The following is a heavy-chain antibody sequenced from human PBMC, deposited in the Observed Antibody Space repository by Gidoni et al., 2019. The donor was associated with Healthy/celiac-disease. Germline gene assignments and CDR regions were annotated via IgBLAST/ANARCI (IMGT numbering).Heavy chain of an antibody. Sequence: QVQLVESGGGVVQPGRSLRLSCAASGFTFSSYGMHWVRQAPGKGLEWVAVIWYDGSNKYYADSVKGRFTISRDNSKNTLYLQMNSLRAEDTAVYYCARGVVVPAAGGDWFDPWGQGTLVTVSS. J-gene: IGHJ5*02. V-gene: IGHV3-33*01. CDR1: GFTFSSYG. CDR3: ARGVVVPAAGGDWFDP. D-gene: IGHD2-2*01. CDR2: IWYDGSNK.